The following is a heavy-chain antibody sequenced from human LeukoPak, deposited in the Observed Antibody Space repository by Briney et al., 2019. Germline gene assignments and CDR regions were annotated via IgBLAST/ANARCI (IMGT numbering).Heavy chain of an antibody. D-gene: IGHD5-18*01. CDR1: GGSISSSSYY. CDR3: AHKVDTYDY. Sequence: PSETLSLTCTVSGGSISSSSYYWGWIRQPPGKGLEWIGSIYYSGSTYYNPSLKSRVTISVDTSKNQFSLKLSSVTAADTAVYCCAHKVDTYDYWGQGTLVTVSS. CDR2: IYYSGST. V-gene: IGHV4-39*01. J-gene: IGHJ4*02.